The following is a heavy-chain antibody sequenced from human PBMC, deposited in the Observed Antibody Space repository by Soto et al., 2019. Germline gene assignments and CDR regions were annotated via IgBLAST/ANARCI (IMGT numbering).Heavy chain of an antibody. CDR2: IYYSGST. D-gene: IGHD2-21*01. J-gene: IGHJ4*02. CDR1: GGSISSYY. Sequence: QVQLQESGPGLVKPSETLSLTCTVSGGSISSYYWSWIRQPPGKGLEWIGYIYYSGSTNYNPSLKSRVTISVDTSKNQFSLKLSSVTAADTAVYYCARTYCGCDCYSYYFDYWGQGTLVTVSS. V-gene: IGHV4-59*08. CDR3: ARTYCGCDCYSYYFDY.